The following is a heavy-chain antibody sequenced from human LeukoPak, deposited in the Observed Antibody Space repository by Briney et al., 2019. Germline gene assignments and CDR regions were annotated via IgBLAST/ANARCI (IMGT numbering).Heavy chain of an antibody. Sequence: GGSLRLSCAASGFTFSSYAMHWVRQAPGKGLEWVAVISYDGSNKYYADSVKGRFTISRDNSKNTLYLQMNSLRAEDTAVYYCARGLKYNWFDPWGQGTLVTVSS. V-gene: IGHV3-30*04. CDR1: GFTFSSYA. CDR3: ARGLKYNWFDP. D-gene: IGHD3-22*01. CDR2: ISYDGSNK. J-gene: IGHJ5*02.